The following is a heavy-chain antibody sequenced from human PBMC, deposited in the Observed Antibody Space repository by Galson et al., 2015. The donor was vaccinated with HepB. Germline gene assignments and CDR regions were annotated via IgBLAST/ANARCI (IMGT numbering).Heavy chain of an antibody. CDR3: ARTRMAVSYVFDY. V-gene: IGHV4-59*01. Sequence: WIRQPPGKGLEWIGYISDSGTTDYSPSLRSRVTMSVDRSKKQFSLKLSSVTAADTAVYYCARTRMAVSYVFDYWGQGTLVTVSS. CDR2: ISDSGTT. J-gene: IGHJ4*02. D-gene: IGHD3-16*01.